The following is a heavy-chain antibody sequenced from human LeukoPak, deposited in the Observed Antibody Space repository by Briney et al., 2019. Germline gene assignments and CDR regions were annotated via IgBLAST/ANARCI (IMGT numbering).Heavy chain of an antibody. D-gene: IGHD2-21*01. CDR3: ASAPYY. J-gene: IGHJ4*02. CDR1: GGFISSYY. CDR2: IYYSGST. V-gene: IGHV4-59*01. Sequence: PSETLSLTCTVSGGFISSYYWSWIRQPPGKGLEWIGYIYYSGSTNYNPSLKSRVTISVDTSKNQFSLKLSSVTAAGTAVYYCASAPYYCGQGTLVTVSS.